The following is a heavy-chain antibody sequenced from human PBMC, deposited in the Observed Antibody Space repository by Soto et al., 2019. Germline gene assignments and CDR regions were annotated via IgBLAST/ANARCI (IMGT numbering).Heavy chain of an antibody. Sequence: SETLSLTCAVYGGSFSGYYWSWIRQPPGKGLEWIGEINHSGSTNYNPSLKSRVTISVDTSKNQFSLKLSSVTAADTAVYYCARGNIMIVHYWGPGTQVTVSS. CDR1: GGSFSGYY. J-gene: IGHJ4*02. D-gene: IGHD3-16*01. CDR3: ARGNIMIVHY. V-gene: IGHV4-34*01. CDR2: INHSGST.